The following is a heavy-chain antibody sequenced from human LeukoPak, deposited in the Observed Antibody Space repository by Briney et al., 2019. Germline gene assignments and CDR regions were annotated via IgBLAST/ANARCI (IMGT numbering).Heavy chain of an antibody. CDR3: ARDDYGRFDY. J-gene: IGHJ4*02. Sequence: ASVKVSCKASGYTFSSYGISWVRQAPGQGLEWMGWISDYNGNTNYAQKFQGRVTMTTDTSTSTVYMELRSLRSDDTAVYYCARDDYGRFDYWGQGTLVTVSS. D-gene: IGHD4-17*01. CDR2: ISDYNGNT. CDR1: GYTFSSYG. V-gene: IGHV1-18*01.